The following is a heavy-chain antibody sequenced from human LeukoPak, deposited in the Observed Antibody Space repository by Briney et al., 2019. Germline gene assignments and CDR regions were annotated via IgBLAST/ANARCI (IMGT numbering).Heavy chain of an antibody. D-gene: IGHD6-6*01. J-gene: IGHJ4*02. CDR1: GFTFDDYG. CDR2: INWNGGST. Sequence: GRSLRLSCAASGFTFDDYGMSWVRQAPGKGLECVSGINWNGGSTGYADSVKGRFTISRDNAKNSLYLQMNSLRAEDTALYYCAREGYSSSSSDYWGQGTLVTVSS. CDR3: AREGYSSSSSDY. V-gene: IGHV3-20*04.